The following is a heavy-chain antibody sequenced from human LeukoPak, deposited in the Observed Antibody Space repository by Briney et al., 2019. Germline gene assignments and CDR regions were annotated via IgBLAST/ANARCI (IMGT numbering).Heavy chain of an antibody. V-gene: IGHV1-69*04. CDR2: IIPILGIA. D-gene: IGHD3-22*01. CDR3: ARGDNYYDSSGYPVDY. J-gene: IGHJ4*02. CDR1: GYTFSNYA. Sequence: SVRVSCKASGYTFSNYAISWVRQAPGQGLEWMGRIIPILGIANYAQKFQGRVTITADKSTSTAYMELSSLRSEDTAVYYCARGDNYYDSSGYPVDYWGQGTLVTVSS.